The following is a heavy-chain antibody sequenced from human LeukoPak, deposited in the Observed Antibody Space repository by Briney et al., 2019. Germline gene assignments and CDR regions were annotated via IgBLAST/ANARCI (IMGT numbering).Heavy chain of an antibody. CDR3: AKLPRSEMATSYWFDP. CDR1: GYSFTSYW. J-gene: IGHJ5*02. D-gene: IGHD5-24*01. V-gene: IGHV5-51*01. Sequence: GESLKISCKGSGYSFTSYWIGWVRQMPGKGLEWMGIIYPGDSDTRYSTSFQGQVTISADKSISTAYLQWSSLKASDTAMYYCAKLPRSEMATSYWFDPWGQGTLVTVSS. CDR2: IYPGDSDT.